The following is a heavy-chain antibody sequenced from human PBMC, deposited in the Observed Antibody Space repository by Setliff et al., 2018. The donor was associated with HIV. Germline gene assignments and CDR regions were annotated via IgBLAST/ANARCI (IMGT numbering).Heavy chain of an antibody. CDR3: ARATATWLVDN. D-gene: IGHD2-15*01. CDR1: GGSISSYY. Sequence: PSETLSLTCTVSGGSISSYYWSWIRQPPGKGLEWIGYIYYSGSTNYNPSLKSRLTISVDAAKNQFSLKLSSVTTADTAVYYCARATATWLVDNWGQGTLVTVSS. V-gene: IGHV4-59*01. CDR2: IYYSGST. J-gene: IGHJ4*02.